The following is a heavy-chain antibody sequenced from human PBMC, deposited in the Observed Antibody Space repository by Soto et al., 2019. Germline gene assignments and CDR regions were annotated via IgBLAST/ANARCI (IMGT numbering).Heavy chain of an antibody. J-gene: IGHJ6*02. CDR2: IYDGGST. Sequence: QVQLQESGPGLVKPSQTLSLTCTVSGASMSSGDYYLTWIRQSPGKGLEWIGYIYDGGSTYYNPSLKSRVTISDDTSKSQFSLGLSTVTAADTAVYYCVGDGGLMINSLGFYYYGMDVWGQGTTVTVSS. CDR1: GASMSSGDYY. CDR3: VGDGGLMINSLGFYYYGMDV. V-gene: IGHV4-30-4*01. D-gene: IGHD3-16*01.